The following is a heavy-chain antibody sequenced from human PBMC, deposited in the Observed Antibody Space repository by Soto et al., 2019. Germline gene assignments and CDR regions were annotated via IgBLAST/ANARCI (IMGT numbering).Heavy chain of an antibody. Sequence: SETLSLTCTASGGSISSYYWSWIRQPPGKGLEWIGYIYYSGSTNYNPSLKSRVTISVDTSKNQFSLKLSSVTAADTAVYYCARLGYGHWFDHWGQGTLVTVSS. V-gene: IGHV4-59*08. CDR1: GGSISSYY. CDR2: IYYSGST. D-gene: IGHD1-1*01. CDR3: ARLGYGHWFDH. J-gene: IGHJ5*02.